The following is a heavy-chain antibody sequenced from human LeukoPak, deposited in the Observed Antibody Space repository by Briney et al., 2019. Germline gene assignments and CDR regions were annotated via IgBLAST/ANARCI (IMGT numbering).Heavy chain of an antibody. CDR2: IYYNGST. D-gene: IGHD3-22*01. CDR1: GGSISSYY. V-gene: IGHV4-59*01. CDR3: ARDLGYYYDSSGYHAFDI. J-gene: IGHJ3*02. Sequence: SETLSLTCTVSGGSISSYYWSWIRQPPGKGLEWIGYIYYNGSTNYNPSLKSRVTISVDTSKNQFSLKLSSVTAADTAVYYCARDLGYYYDSSGYHAFDIWGQGTMVTVSS.